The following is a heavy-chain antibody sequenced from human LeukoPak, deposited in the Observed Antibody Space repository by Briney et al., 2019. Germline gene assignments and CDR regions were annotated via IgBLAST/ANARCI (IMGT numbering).Heavy chain of an antibody. J-gene: IGHJ6*02. CDR3: ARHYGSGSYYRYGMDV. CDR1: GDTISSYY. D-gene: IGHD3-10*01. CDR2: IYYSGST. V-gene: IGHV4-59*08. Sequence: SETLSLTCTVSGDTISSYYWSWIRQPPGKGLEWIGYIYYSGSTNYNPSLKSRVTITVDTSKNQFSLKLSSVTAADTAVYYCARHYGSGSYYRYGMDVWGQGTTVTVSS.